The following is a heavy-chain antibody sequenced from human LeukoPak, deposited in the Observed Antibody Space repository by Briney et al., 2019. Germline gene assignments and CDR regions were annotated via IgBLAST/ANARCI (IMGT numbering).Heavy chain of an antibody. CDR1: GGSISGYY. V-gene: IGHV4-59*01. J-gene: IGHJ4*01. D-gene: IGHD6-13*01. CDR2: IYYTGST. CDR3: VRGIAAAGLYFDY. Sequence: PSETLSLTCTVSGGSISGYYWSWIRQPPGKRLEWIGYIYYTGSTKYNPSLKSRVTISVDTSKNQFSLKLRSVTAADTAVYYFVRGIAAAGLYFDYWGQGTLVTVSS.